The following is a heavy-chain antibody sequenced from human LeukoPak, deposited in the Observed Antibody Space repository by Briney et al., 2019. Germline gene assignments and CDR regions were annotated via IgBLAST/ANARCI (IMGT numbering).Heavy chain of an antibody. D-gene: IGHD3-3*01. CDR3: AHPRSNYDFKDAFDI. CDR1: RFTFSTYG. Sequence: GGSLRLSCAASRFTFSTYGMHWVRQAPGKGLEWVAFIRYDGSNKYYADSVKGQFTISRDNSKNTLYLQMNSLRAEDTAVYYCAHPRSNYDFKDAFDIWGQGTMVTVSS. V-gene: IGHV3-30*02. J-gene: IGHJ3*02. CDR2: IRYDGSNK.